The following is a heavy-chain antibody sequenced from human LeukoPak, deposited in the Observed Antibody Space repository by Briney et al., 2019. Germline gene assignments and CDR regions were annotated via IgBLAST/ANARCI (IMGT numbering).Heavy chain of an antibody. CDR3: ARVHGYYDILTGYYRYYFDY. D-gene: IGHD3-9*01. Sequence: PETLSLTCAVYDGSFSGYYWTWIRQPPGKGLEWIGEINHSGSTNYNPSLKSRVTISVDTSKNQFSLKLTSVTAADTAVYYCARVHGYYDILTGYYRYYFDYWGQGTLVTVSS. CDR2: INHSGST. CDR1: DGSFSGYY. V-gene: IGHV4-34*01. J-gene: IGHJ4*02.